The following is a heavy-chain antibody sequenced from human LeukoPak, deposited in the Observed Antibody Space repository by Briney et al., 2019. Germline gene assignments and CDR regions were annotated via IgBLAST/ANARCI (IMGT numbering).Heavy chain of an antibody. Sequence: ASVTVSCTASGYTFTGYYMHWVRQAPGQGLEWMGWINPNSGGTNYAQKFQGRVTMTRDTSISTAYMELSRLRSDDTAVYYCARDRVGELGYYYYMDVWGKGTTVTVSS. CDR3: ARDRVGELGYYYYMDV. CDR1: GYTFTGYY. V-gene: IGHV1-2*02. CDR2: INPNSGGT. J-gene: IGHJ6*03. D-gene: IGHD1-7*01.